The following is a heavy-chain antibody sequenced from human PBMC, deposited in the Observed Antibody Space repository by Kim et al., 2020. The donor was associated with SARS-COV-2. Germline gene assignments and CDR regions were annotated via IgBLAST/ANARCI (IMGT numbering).Heavy chain of an antibody. CDR2: IYSGGST. CDR3: ASDEVEYSGYAQTYYNYGMDV. J-gene: IGHJ6*02. V-gene: IGHV3-66*02. D-gene: IGHD5-12*01. Sequence: GGSLRLSCAASGFTVSSNYMSWVRQAPGKGLEWVSVIYSGGSTYYADSVKGRFTISRDNSKNTRYLQMNSLRAEDTAVYYCASDEVEYSGYAQTYYNYGMDVWGQGTTVTVPS. CDR1: GFTVSSNY.